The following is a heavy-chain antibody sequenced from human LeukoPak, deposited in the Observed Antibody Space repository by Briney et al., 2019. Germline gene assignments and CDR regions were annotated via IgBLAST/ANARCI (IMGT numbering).Heavy chain of an antibody. J-gene: IGHJ4*02. CDR1: GGSISSYY. D-gene: IGHD1-26*01. CDR2: IYYSGNT. Sequence: PSETLSLTCTVSGGSISSYYWNWLRQPPGKGLEWIAYIYYSGNTNYNPSLKSRVTISVDTSKNQFSLKLSSVTAADTAVYYCARDVGATPGYFDYWGQGTLVTVSS. V-gene: IGHV4-59*01. CDR3: ARDVGATPGYFDY.